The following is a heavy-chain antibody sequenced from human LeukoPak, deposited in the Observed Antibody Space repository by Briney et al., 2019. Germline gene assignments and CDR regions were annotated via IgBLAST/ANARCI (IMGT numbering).Heavy chain of an antibody. Sequence: GGSLRLSCAASGFTFSSYGMHWVRQAPGKGLEWVAVISYDGSNKYYADSVKGRFTISRDNSKNTLYLQMNSLRAEDTAVYYCAKARAGDQSFGDYWGQGTLVTVSS. CDR2: ISYDGSNK. V-gene: IGHV3-30*18. J-gene: IGHJ4*02. CDR3: AKARAGDQSFGDY. CDR1: GFTFSSYG. D-gene: IGHD7-27*01.